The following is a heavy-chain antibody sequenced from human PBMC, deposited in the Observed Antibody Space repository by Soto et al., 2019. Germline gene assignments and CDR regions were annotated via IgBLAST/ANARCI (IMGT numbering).Heavy chain of an antibody. CDR1: GFTFSSYA. Sequence: GGSLRLSCAASGFTFSSYAMHWVRQAPGKGLEWVAVISYDGSNKYYADSVKGRFTISRDNSKNTLYLQMNSLRAEDTAVYYCARESLSYYDSSGYPSIYYGMDVWGQGTTVTVS. CDR3: ARESLSYYDSSGYPSIYYGMDV. V-gene: IGHV3-30-3*01. D-gene: IGHD3-22*01. J-gene: IGHJ6*02. CDR2: ISYDGSNK.